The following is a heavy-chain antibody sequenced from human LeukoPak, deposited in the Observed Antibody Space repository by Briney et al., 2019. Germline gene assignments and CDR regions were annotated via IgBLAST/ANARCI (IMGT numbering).Heavy chain of an antibody. CDR1: GYTFTDYY. V-gene: IGHV1-2*06. CDR3: ARESSSTGVDF. J-gene: IGHJ4*02. D-gene: IGHD1-26*01. Sequence: ASVKVSCKASGYTFTDYYMHWVRQAPGQGLEWMGRINPNSGGTNYAQKFTGRVTMTRDTSISTAYMDLSRLRSDDTALYYCARESSSTGVDFWGQGTLVTVSS. CDR2: INPNSGGT.